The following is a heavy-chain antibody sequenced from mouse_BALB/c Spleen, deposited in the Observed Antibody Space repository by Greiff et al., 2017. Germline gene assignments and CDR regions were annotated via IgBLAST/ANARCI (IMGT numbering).Heavy chain of an antibody. CDR3: ARGYGNYYAMDY. V-gene: IGHV1-80*01. J-gene: IGHJ4*01. CDR1: GYAFSSYW. Sequence: VQLQQSGPELVRPGSSVKISCKASGYAFSSYWMNWVKQRPGQGLEWIGQIYPGDGDTNYNGKFKGKATLTADKSSSTAYMQLSSLTSEDSAVYFCARGYGNYYAMDYWGQGTSVTVSS. CDR2: IYPGDGDT. D-gene: IGHD2-10*02.